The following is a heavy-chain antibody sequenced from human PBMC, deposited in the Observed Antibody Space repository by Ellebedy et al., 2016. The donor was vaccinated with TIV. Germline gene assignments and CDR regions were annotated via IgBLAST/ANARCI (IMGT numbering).Heavy chain of an antibody. CDR1: GFTFSSYG. J-gene: IGHJ3*02. CDR3: AMMLSDTAMQSDAFDI. CDR2: IWFDGSHK. D-gene: IGHD5-18*01. Sequence: PGGSLRLSCAASGFTFSSYGMHWVRQAPDKGLEWVAVIWFDGSHKYCVDSVKGRFTISRDNSKNTLYLQMSSLRAEDTAVYYCAMMLSDTAMQSDAFDIWGQGTMVTVSS. V-gene: IGHV3-33*08.